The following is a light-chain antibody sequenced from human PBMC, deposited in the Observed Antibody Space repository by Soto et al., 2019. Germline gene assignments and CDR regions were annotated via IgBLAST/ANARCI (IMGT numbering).Light chain of an antibody. CDR3: QQYDKWPLT. CDR1: QSVSSN. CDR2: GAS. Sequence: EIVMTQSPATLSVSPGERATLSCRASQSVSSNLAWYQQKPGQAPRLLIYGASTRATGIPARFSGSGSGTEFTLTISSLQSEDFAVYYCQQYDKWPLTFGPGT. V-gene: IGKV3-15*01. J-gene: IGKJ3*01.